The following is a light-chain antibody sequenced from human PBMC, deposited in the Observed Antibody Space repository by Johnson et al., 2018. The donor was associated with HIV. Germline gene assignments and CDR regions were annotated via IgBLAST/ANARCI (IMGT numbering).Light chain of an antibody. J-gene: IGLJ1*01. CDR2: DNN. CDR3: GTWDSSLSAYV. CDR1: SSNIGNNY. Sequence: QSVLTQPPPLSAAPGQKVTISCSGSSSNIGNNYVSWYQQLPGTAPKLLIYDNNKRPSGIPDRFSGSKSGTSATLGITGLQTGDEADYYCGTWDSSLSAYVVVTGTKVTGL. V-gene: IGLV1-51*01.